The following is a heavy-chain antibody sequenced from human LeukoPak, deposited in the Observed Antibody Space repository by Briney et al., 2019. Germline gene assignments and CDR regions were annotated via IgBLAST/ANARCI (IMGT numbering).Heavy chain of an antibody. V-gene: IGHV1-2*04. Sequence: ASVTVSCKASGYTFTGYYMHWVRQAPGQGLEWMGWINPNSGGTNYAQKFQGWVTMTRDTSISTAYMELSRLRSDDTAVYYCARVHRSRQGGFDYWGQGTLVTVSS. D-gene: IGHD1-1*01. CDR1: GYTFTGYY. CDR2: INPNSGGT. CDR3: ARVHRSRQGGFDY. J-gene: IGHJ4*02.